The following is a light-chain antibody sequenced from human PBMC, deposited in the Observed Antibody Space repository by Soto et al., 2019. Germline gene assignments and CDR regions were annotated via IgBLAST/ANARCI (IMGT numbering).Light chain of an antibody. CDR1: QSISSW. Sequence: DIQMPQSPSTLSASVGDRATITRPASQSISSWLAWYQQKPGKAPKLLIYDASSLESGVPSRFSGSGSGTECNLTISSLQPNDFATYYCQQYNSYSLTFGGGTKVDIK. J-gene: IGKJ4*01. V-gene: IGKV1-5*01. CDR2: DAS. CDR3: QQYNSYSLT.